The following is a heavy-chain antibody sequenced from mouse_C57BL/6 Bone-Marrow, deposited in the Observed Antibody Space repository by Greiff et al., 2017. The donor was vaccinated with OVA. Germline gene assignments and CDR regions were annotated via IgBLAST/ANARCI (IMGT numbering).Heavy chain of an antibody. CDR2: ISSGGSYT. CDR3: ARQGWLLPFAY. CDR1: GFTFSSYG. J-gene: IGHJ3*01. Sequence: EVNVVESGGDLVKPGGSLKLSCAASGFTFSSYGMSWVRQTPDKRLEWVATISSGGSYTYYPDSVKGRFTISRDNAKNTLYLQMSSLKSEDTAMYYCARQGWLLPFAYWGQGTLVTVSA. V-gene: IGHV5-6*01. D-gene: IGHD2-3*01.